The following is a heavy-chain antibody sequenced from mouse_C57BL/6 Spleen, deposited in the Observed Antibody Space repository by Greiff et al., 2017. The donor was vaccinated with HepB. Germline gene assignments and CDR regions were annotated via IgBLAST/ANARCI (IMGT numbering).Heavy chain of an antibody. Sequence: VQRVESGAELVKPGASVKISCQASGYAFSSYWMNWVKQRPGKGLEWIGQIYPGDGDTNYNGKFKGKATLTADKSSSTAYMQLSSLTSEDSAVYFCAYGYDPAMDYWGQGTSVTVSS. CDR1: GYAFSSYW. CDR3: AYGYDPAMDY. D-gene: IGHD2-2*01. V-gene: IGHV1-80*01. CDR2: IYPGDGDT. J-gene: IGHJ4*01.